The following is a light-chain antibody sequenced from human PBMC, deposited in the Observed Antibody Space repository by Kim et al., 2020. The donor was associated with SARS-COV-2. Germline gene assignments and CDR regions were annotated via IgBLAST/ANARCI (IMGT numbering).Light chain of an antibody. J-gene: IGKJ2*01. CDR3: QQYHSDPYT. CDR1: QRISYW. V-gene: IGKV1-5*01. CDR2: DAS. Sequence: DIQMTQSPSTLAASVGDRVTITCRASQRISYWLAWYQQRPGKAPKLLIHDASSLESGVPSRFSGGGSGEEFTLTISSLQPDDFATYFCQQYHSDPYTFGPGTKVEI.